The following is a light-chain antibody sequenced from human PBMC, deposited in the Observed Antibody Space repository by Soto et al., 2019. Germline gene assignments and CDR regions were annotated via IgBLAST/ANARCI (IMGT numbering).Light chain of an antibody. J-gene: IGLJ2*01. V-gene: IGLV1-40*01. CDR2: DNN. CDR3: QSDDGSLSCPVV. CDR1: KSNIGSGFD. Sequence: QSVLTQPPSVSGAPGQRVTNSCNVTKSNIGSGFDVHWYQPLPGTAHKLLIYDNNHRPSGVPDRYSGSKSGTSASLAITGRQAADEADYYCQSDDGSLSCPVVLGGGTKLTVL.